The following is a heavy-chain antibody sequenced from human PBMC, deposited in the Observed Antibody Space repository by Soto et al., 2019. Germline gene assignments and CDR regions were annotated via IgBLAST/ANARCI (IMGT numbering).Heavy chain of an antibody. V-gene: IGHV3-15*07. CDR3: TTLGPS. CDR2: VNTKSEGQTT. CDR1: GCTLGGGW. J-gene: IGHJ5*02. Sequence: PGGSLRLSWAVAGCTLGGGWMKWVGLLEGNGREWDGHVNTKSEGQTTAYAAPVKGRFTIWRDDSTNTLYLQMNSLKSEDTGKYFCTTLGPSWGQGTQVTVSS.